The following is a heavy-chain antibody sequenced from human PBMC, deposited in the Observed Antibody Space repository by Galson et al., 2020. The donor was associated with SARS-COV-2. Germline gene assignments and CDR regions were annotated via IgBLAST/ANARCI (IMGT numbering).Heavy chain of an antibody. CDR1: GGSFSGYY. V-gene: IGHV4-34*01. CDR2: INHSGST. Sequence: SETLSLTCAVYGGSFSGYYWSWIRQPPGKGLEWIGEINHSGSTNYNPSLKSRVTISVDTSKNQFSLKLSSVTAADTAVYYCAKHLLLWFGLGFDSYGMGVWGQGTTVTVS. CDR3: AKHLLLWFGLGFDSYGMGV. J-gene: IGHJ6*01. D-gene: IGHD3-10*01.